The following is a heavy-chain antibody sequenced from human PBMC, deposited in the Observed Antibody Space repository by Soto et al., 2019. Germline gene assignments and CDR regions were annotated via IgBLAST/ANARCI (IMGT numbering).Heavy chain of an antibody. V-gene: IGHV4-34*01. CDR1: GGSFSGYY. D-gene: IGHD3-3*02. Sequence: SETLSLTCAVYGGSFSGYYWTWIRQPPGMGLEWIGEINHSGSTNYNPSLKSRVTISVDTSKNQFSLKLTSVTAADTAVYFCVRRGRTSNGDWFDLWGQGILVTVSS. CDR3: VRRGRTSNGDWFDL. CDR2: INHSGST. J-gene: IGHJ5*02.